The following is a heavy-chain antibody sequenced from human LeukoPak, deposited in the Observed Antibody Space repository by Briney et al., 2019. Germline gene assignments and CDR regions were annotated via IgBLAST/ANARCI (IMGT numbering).Heavy chain of an antibody. V-gene: IGHV3-74*01. D-gene: IGHD3-22*01. Sequence: GGSLRLSCAASGFTFSNYWMHWIRQVPEKGLVWVSHIKTDGSATNYADSVKGRFTISRDNARNTLYLQMNSLRDEDTAVYYCARDPLYYYDSSGQAFDYWGQGTLVTVSS. CDR1: GFTFSNYW. CDR3: ARDPLYYYDSSGQAFDY. CDR2: IKTDGSAT. J-gene: IGHJ4*02.